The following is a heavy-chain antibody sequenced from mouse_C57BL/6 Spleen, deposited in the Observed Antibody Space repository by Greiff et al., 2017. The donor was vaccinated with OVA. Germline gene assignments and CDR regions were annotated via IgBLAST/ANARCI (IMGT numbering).Heavy chain of an antibody. CDR1: GYTFTDYE. J-gene: IGHJ3*01. V-gene: IGHV1-15*01. CDR2: IDPETGGT. D-gene: IGHD2-2*01. CDR3: TRSGVTTQFAD. Sequence: QVQLQQSGAELVRPGASVTLSCKASGYTFTDYEMHWVKQTPVHGLEWIGAIDPETGGTAYNQKFKGKAILTADKSSSTAYMELRSLTSEDSAVYYCTRSGVTTQFADWGQGTLVTVSA.